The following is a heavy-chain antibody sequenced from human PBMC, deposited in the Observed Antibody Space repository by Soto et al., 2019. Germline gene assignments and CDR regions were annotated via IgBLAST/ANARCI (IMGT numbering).Heavy chain of an antibody. CDR1: GFTFSSYA. CDR2: ISGSGGST. D-gene: IGHD2-21*02. V-gene: IGHV3-23*01. CDR3: AKTPGPTSQCGGDCSNHDY. Sequence: GGSLRLSCAASGFTFSSYAMSWVRQAPGKGLEWVSAISGSGGSTYYADSVKGRFTISRDNSKNTLYLQMNSLRAEDTAVYYCAKTPGPTSQCGGDCSNHDYWGQGTLVTVSS. J-gene: IGHJ4*02.